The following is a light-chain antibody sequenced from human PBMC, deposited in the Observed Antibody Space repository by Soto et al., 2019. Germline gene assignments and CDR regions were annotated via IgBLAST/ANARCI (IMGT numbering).Light chain of an antibody. J-gene: IGKJ1*01. CDR1: QSVSSN. CDR3: QQYGSSGT. Sequence: EIVMTQSPGTLSVSPGERATLSCRASQSVSSNLAWYQQKPGQAPRLLIYGASSRATGIPDRFSGSGSATDFTLTISRLEPEDFAVYYCQQYGSSGTFGQGTKVDIK. CDR2: GAS. V-gene: IGKV3-20*01.